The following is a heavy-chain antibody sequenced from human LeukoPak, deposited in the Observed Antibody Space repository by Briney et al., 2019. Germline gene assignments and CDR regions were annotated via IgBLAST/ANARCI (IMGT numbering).Heavy chain of an antibody. D-gene: IGHD2-2*01. CDR1: GFTFSSYA. Sequence: GRSLRLSCAASGFTFSSYAMHWVRQAPGKGLECVAVISYDGSNKYYADSVKGRFTISRDNSKNTLYLQMNSLRAEDTAVYYCASIGGEEGDIVVVPAAMMYWGQGTRVTVSS. CDR2: ISYDGSNK. CDR3: ASIGGEEGDIVVVPAAMMY. J-gene: IGHJ4*02. V-gene: IGHV3-30*04.